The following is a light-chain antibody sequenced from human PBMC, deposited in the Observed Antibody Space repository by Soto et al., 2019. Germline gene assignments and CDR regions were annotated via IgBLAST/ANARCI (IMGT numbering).Light chain of an antibody. V-gene: IGKV3-20*01. CDR3: VQFDEPPSTWT. J-gene: IGKJ1*01. CDR2: GAS. CDR1: QSVNSRY. Sequence: EIVLTQSPGTLSLSPGERATLSCRASQSVNSRYLAWYQHKPGQAPRLLIYGASSRATGIPDRFSGSASGADFTLIIARLEPEDSAVYYCVQFDEPPSTWTFGQGTKVDI.